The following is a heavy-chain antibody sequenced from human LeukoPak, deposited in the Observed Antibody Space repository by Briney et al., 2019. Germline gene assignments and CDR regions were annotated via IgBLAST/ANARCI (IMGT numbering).Heavy chain of an antibody. CDR2: IKQDGSEK. V-gene: IGHV3-7*01. Sequence: GGSLRLSCAASGSTFSSYWMSWVRQAPGKGLEWVANIKQDGSEKYYVDSVKGRFTISRDNAKNSLYLQMNSLRAEDTAVYYCARERDAFDIWGQGTMVTVSS. J-gene: IGHJ3*02. CDR1: GSTFSSYW. CDR3: ARERDAFDI.